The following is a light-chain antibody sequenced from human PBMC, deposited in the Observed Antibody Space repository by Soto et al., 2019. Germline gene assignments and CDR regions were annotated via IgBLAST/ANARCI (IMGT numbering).Light chain of an antibody. CDR3: GSYTTSTARFV. V-gene: IGLV2-18*02. Sequence: QSALTQPPSVSGSPGQSVTIPCTGTSSDVGNYDRVSWYHQAPGTAPKLMIYEVSNRPSGVPDRFSGSKSGNTASLSISGLQVEDEGDYYCGSYTTSTARFVFGTGTKVTVL. CDR1: SSDVGNYDR. J-gene: IGLJ1*01. CDR2: EVS.